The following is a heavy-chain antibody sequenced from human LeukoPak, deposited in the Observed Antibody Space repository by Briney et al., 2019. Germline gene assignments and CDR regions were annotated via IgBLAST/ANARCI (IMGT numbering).Heavy chain of an antibody. CDR1: GFTFSSYS. Sequence: GGSLRLSCAASGFTFSSYSMNWVRQAPGKGLEWVSYISSSSSTIYYADSVKGRFTISRDNAKNSLYLQMNSLRAEDTAVYYCARDPLDYDFWSGFPDDVFDIWGQGTMVTVSS. CDR3: ARDPLDYDFWSGFPDDVFDI. D-gene: IGHD3-3*01. V-gene: IGHV3-48*01. J-gene: IGHJ3*02. CDR2: ISSSSSTI.